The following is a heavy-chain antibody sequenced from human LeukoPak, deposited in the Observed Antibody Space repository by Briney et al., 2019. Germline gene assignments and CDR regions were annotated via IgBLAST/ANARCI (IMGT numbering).Heavy chain of an antibody. CDR1: GFTFSAYW. CDR2: VKYDGSTT. V-gene: IGHV3-74*01. D-gene: IGHD3-9*01. J-gene: IGHJ4*02. CDR3: ARDLNWLLFDY. Sequence: GGSLRLSCAASGFTFSAYWMHWVRQAPGKGLVWVSRVKYDGSTTTYADSVRGRFTISRDNAKNILYLQMNSLRVEDTAVYYCARDLNWLLFDYWGQGTLVTVPS.